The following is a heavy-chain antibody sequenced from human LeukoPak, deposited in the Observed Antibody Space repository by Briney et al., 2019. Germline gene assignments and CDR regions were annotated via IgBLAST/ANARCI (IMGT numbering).Heavy chain of an antibody. CDR3: ARRKAKTPNYFDY. CDR1: GDSISSYY. J-gene: IGHJ4*02. Sequence: SETLSLTCTVSGDSISSYYWTWIRQPPGKGLEWIGYIYYSGNTNYNPSLKSRVTISLDTSKNQFSLKLTSVTAADTAMYYCARRKAKTPNYFDYWGQGALVTVSS. CDR2: IYYSGNT. V-gene: IGHV4-59*08.